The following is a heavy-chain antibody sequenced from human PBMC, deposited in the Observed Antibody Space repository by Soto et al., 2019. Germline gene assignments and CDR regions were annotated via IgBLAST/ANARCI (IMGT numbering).Heavy chain of an antibody. CDR1: GGSISSGDYY. V-gene: IGHV4-30-4*01. D-gene: IGHD4-4*01. J-gene: IGHJ4*02. CDR3: ARDPPKGSNYGCFDY. Sequence: QVQLQESGPGLVKPSQTLSLTCTVSGGSISSGDYYWSWIRQPPGKGLEWIGYIYYSGSTYYYPSLKSLVTISVDTSKNQFSLKLSSVTAGDTAVYYCARDPPKGSNYGCFDYLGQGTLVTVST. CDR2: IYYSGST.